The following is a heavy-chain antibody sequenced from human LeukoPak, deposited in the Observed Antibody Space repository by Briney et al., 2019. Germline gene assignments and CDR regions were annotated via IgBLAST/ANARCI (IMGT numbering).Heavy chain of an antibody. CDR1: GYSFTSYW. D-gene: IGHD5-18*01. J-gene: IGHJ5*02. CDR3: AKSVDTAMVTLSYNWFDP. Sequence: PGESLKISCKGSGYSFTSYWIGWVRQMPGKGLEWMGIIYPGDSDTRYSPSFQGQVTISADKSISTAYLQRSSLKASDTAMYYCAKSVDTAMVTLSYNWFDPWGQGTLVTVSS. CDR2: IYPGDSDT. V-gene: IGHV5-51*01.